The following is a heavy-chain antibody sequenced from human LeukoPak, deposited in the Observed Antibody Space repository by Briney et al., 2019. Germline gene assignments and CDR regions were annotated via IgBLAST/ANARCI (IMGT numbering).Heavy chain of an antibody. D-gene: IGHD1-1*01. V-gene: IGHV3-30-3*01. J-gene: IGHJ6*02. Sequence: GRSLRLSCAASGFTFSSYAMHWVRQAPGKGLEWVAVISYDGSNKYYADSVKGRFTISRDNSKNTLYLQMNSLSAEDTAVYYCARDGPGGGMDVWGQGTTVTVSS. CDR2: ISYDGSNK. CDR1: GFTFSSYA. CDR3: ARDGPGGGMDV.